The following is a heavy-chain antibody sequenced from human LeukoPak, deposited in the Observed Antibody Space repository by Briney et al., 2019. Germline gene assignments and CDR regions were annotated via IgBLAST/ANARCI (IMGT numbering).Heavy chain of an antibody. CDR1: GFTFSSYS. CDR3: ARDRAAGY. V-gene: IGHV3-21*01. Sequence: GGSLRLSCAASGFTFSSYSMNWVRQAPGKGLEWVSSIGSSSSYIYYADSVKGRFTISRDNAKNSLFLQMNSLRAEDTAVYYCARDRAAGYWGQGTLVSVSS. CDR2: IGSSSSYI. J-gene: IGHJ4*02. D-gene: IGHD2-15*01.